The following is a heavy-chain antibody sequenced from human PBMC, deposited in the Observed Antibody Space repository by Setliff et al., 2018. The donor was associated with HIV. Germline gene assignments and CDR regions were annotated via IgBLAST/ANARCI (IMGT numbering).Heavy chain of an antibody. CDR2: INAGDGNT. V-gene: IGHV1-3*01. J-gene: IGHJ4*02. CDR1: GYTFSYA. D-gene: IGHD5-12*01. Sequence: ASVKVSCKASGYTFSYAMHWVRQAPGQRLEWMGWINAGDGNTKYSQKFQGRVTITRDTSASTAYMELRSLRSDDTAVYNCARDYSGYDLVSGFWGQGTLVTVSS. CDR3: ARDYSGYDLVSGF.